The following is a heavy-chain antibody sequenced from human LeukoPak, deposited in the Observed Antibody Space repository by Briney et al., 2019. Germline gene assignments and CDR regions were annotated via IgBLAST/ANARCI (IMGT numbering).Heavy chain of an antibody. D-gene: IGHD1-26*01. V-gene: IGHV1-2*02. J-gene: IGHJ6*03. Sequence: ASVKVSCKASGYTFTGYYMHWVRQALGQGLEWMGWINPNSGGTNYAQKFQGRVTMTRDTSISTAYMELSRLRSDDTAVYYCARDRVSGSPDYYYYYMDVWGKGTTVTVSS. CDR1: GYTFTGYY. CDR2: INPNSGGT. CDR3: ARDRVSGSPDYYYYYMDV.